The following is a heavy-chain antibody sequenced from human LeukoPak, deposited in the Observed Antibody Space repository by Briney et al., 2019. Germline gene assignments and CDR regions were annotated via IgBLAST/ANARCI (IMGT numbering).Heavy chain of an antibody. CDR1: GGTFSSYT. CDR2: IIPILGIA. Sequence: SVKVSCKASGGTFSSYTISWVRQAPGQGLEWMGRIIPILGIANYAQKFQGRVTITADKSTSTAYMELSSLRSEDTAVYYCARDLTPRTLIVVVPAAINWFDPWGQGTLVTVSS. V-gene: IGHV1-69*04. D-gene: IGHD2-2*01. CDR3: ARDLTPRTLIVVVPAAINWFDP. J-gene: IGHJ5*02.